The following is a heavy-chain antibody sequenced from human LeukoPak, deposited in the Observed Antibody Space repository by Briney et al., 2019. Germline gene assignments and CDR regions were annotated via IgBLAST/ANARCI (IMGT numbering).Heavy chain of an antibody. CDR1: GGSISNSSYY. CDR2: ICYSGSS. Sequence: PSATLFLTSTFSGGSISNSSYYWGWVPQPPGKGPAWIGSICYSGSSYYNPSLKSRVTISVDTSKNQFSLKLSSVTAADTAVYYCARDSTEYYYDSSGYDAFDIWGQGTMVTVSS. CDR3: ARDSTEYYYDSSGYDAFDI. J-gene: IGHJ3*02. V-gene: IGHV4-39*01. D-gene: IGHD3-22*01.